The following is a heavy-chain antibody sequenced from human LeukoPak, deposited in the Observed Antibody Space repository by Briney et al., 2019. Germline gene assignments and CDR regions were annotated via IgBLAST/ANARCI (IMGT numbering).Heavy chain of an antibody. D-gene: IGHD3-9*01. V-gene: IGHV3-23*01. CDR2: ISGSGGSK. CDR3: AKGTTYYDILTGYGHPYYFDY. J-gene: IGHJ4*02. Sequence: PGGSLTLSCAVSGFAFSKYAMSWVRQAPGKGLEWVSAISGSGGSKYYADSVKGRFTISRDNSKNSLYVQMNRLRAEDTATYYCAKGTTYYDILTGYGHPYYFDYGGQGTLVTVSS. CDR1: GFAFSKYA.